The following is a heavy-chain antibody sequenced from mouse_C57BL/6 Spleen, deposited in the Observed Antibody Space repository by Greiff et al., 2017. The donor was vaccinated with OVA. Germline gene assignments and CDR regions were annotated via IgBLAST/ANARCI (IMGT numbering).Heavy chain of an antibody. V-gene: IGHV5-4*01. CDR3: ARDGDGSGYFDY. CDR1: GFTFSSYA. CDR2: ISDGGSYT. D-gene: IGHD3-2*01. Sequence: EVHLVESGGGLVKPGGSLKLSCAASGFTFSSYAMSWVRQTPEKRLEWVATISDGGSYTYYPDNVKGRFTISRDNAKNNLYLQMSHLRSEDTAMYYCARDGDGSGYFDYWGQGTTLTVSA. J-gene: IGHJ2*01.